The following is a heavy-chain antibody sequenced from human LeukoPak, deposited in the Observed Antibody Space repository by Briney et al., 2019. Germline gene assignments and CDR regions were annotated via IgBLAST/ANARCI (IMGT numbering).Heavy chain of an antibody. Sequence: ASVKVSCKVSGYTLTELSMHWVRQAPGKGLEWMGGFDPEDGETIYAQKFQGRVTMTEDTSTDTAYMELSSLRSEDTAVYHCATVIVVVPAARLPFDYWGQGTLVTVSS. D-gene: IGHD2-2*01. CDR2: FDPEDGET. CDR1: GYTLTELS. V-gene: IGHV1-24*01. CDR3: ATVIVVVPAARLPFDY. J-gene: IGHJ4*02.